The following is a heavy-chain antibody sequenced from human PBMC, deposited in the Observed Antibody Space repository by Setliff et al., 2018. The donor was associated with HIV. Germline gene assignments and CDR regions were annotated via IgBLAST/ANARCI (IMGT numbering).Heavy chain of an antibody. CDR3: ASHDHYDSSVYYYRFDY. V-gene: IGHV5-10-1*01. J-gene: IGHJ4*02. Sequence: GESLKISCKGSGYSFTSYWINWVRQMPGKGLEWMGRSDPSDSYTNYNPSFQGHVTISADKSISTAYLQWSSLKASDTAMYYCASHDHYDSSVYYYRFDYWGQGTLVTVSS. D-gene: IGHD3-22*01. CDR2: SDPSDSYT. CDR1: GYSFTSYW.